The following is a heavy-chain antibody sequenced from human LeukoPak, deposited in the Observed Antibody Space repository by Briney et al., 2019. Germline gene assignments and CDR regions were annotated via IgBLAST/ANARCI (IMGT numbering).Heavy chain of an antibody. V-gene: IGHV3-21*01. CDR3: AREGPYDSSGYIDFDY. Sequence: PGGSLRLSCAASGFTFSRYGRNWFRQAPGKGLEWVSCIGGSSGDIYYADSVKGRFTISRDNDKNSLYLQMNSLRVEDTAVYYCAREGPYDSSGYIDFDYWGQGILVTVSS. D-gene: IGHD3-22*01. J-gene: IGHJ4*02. CDR1: GFTFSRYG. CDR2: IGGSSGDI.